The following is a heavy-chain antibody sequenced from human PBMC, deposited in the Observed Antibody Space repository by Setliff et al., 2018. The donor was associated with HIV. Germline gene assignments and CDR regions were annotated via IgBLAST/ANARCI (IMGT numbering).Heavy chain of an antibody. CDR1: GGSFSGYY. CDR3: ARGPCITMVRGVIPRGWFDP. D-gene: IGHD3-10*01. V-gene: IGHV4-34*01. CDR2: INHSGST. Sequence: KPSETLSLTCAVYGGSFSGYYWSWIRQPPGKGLEWIGEINHSGSTNYNPSLKSRVTISVDTSKNQFSLKLSSVTAADTAVYYCARGPCITMVRGVIPRGWFDPWGQGTLVTVSS. J-gene: IGHJ5*02.